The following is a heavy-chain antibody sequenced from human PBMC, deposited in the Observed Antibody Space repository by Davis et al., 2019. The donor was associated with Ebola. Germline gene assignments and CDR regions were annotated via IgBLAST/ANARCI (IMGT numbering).Heavy chain of an antibody. Sequence: GGSLRLSCEASGFTFSSYGMHWVRQAPGKGLEWVAVISYDGSNKYYADSVKGRFTISRDNSKNTLYLKMNSLRAEETAVYYCAKGKSSGWYWTDYGMDAGAKGTPLTFPP. CDR3: AKGKSSGWYWTDYGMDA. CDR2: ISYDGSNK. CDR1: GFTFSSYG. J-gene: IGHJ6*04. V-gene: IGHV3-30*18. D-gene: IGHD6-19*01.